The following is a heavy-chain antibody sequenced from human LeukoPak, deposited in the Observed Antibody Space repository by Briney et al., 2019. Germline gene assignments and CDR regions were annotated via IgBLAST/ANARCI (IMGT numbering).Heavy chain of an antibody. D-gene: IGHD2-15*01. CDR1: SGSISSYY. CDR3: ARQRYCSGGSCYSERLIFDY. V-gene: IGHV4-59*12. Sequence: SETLSLTCTVSSGSISSYYWSWIRQPPGKGLEWIGYVYYSGSTYYNPSLKSRVTISVDTSKNQFSLKLSSVTAADTAVYYCARQRYCSGGSCYSERLIFDYWGQGTLVTVSS. J-gene: IGHJ4*02. CDR2: VYYSGST.